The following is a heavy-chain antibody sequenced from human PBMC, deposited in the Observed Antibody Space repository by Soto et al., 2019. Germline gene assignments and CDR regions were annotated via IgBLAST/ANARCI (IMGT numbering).Heavy chain of an antibody. D-gene: IGHD3-3*01. Sequence: QVQLVQSGAEVKKPGSSVKVSCKASGGTFSSYAISWVRQAPGQGLEWMGGIIPIFGTANYAQKFQGRVTITADESTSTAYMELSSLRSEDTAVYYCARAEVVLRFLEWQPGDDYGMDVWGQGTTVTVSS. V-gene: IGHV1-69*12. CDR2: IIPIFGTA. J-gene: IGHJ6*02. CDR3: ARAEVVLRFLEWQPGDDYGMDV. CDR1: GGTFSSYA.